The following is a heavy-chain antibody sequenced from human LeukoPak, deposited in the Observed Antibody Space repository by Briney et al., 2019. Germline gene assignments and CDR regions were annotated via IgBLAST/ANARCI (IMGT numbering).Heavy chain of an antibody. V-gene: IGHV1-18*01. CDR2: ISAYNGNT. J-gene: IGHJ5*02. CDR3: ARYGGYSSSWHLNWFDP. CDR1: GYTFTSYG. Sequence: ASVKVSCKASGYTFTSYGISWVRQAPGQGLEWMGWISAYNGNTNYAQKLQGRVTMTTDTSTSTAYMELRSLRSDDTAVYYCARYGGYSSSWHLNWFDPWGQGTLVTVSS. D-gene: IGHD6-13*01.